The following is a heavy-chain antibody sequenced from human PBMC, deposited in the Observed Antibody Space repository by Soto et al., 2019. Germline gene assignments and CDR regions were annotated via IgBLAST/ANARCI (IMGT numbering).Heavy chain of an antibody. V-gene: IGHV2-5*02. D-gene: IGHD2-15*01. CDR2: IYWDDDK. CDR1: GFSLSTSGVG. J-gene: IGHJ4*02. CDR3: AYRRAGRYYFDF. Sequence: QITLKESGPTLVKPTQTLTLTCTVSGFSLSTSGVGVGWIRQPPGKALEWLALIYWDDDKRYRPTQKSRVTVTKDTPTNQVVLTMSSMDPVDTAKYYCAYRRAGRYYFDFWGQGTLVTVSS.